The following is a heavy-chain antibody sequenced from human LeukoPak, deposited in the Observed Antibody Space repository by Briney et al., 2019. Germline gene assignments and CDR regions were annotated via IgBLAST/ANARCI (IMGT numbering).Heavy chain of an antibody. CDR2: MSGAGGRI. CDR3: ATPAAGPGAEYSLY. J-gene: IGHJ1*01. Sequence: PGGSLRLSCEASGFTFSIYAMSWVRQAPGKGLEWLSIMSGAGGRIEYADSVKGRFTISRDNSRNTVYLHMNSLRAEDTAVYYCATPAAGPGAEYSLYWGQGTLVIVS. V-gene: IGHV3-23*01. CDR1: GFTFSIYA. D-gene: IGHD6-13*01.